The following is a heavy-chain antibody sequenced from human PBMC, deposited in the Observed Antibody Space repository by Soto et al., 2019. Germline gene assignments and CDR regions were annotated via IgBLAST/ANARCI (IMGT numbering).Heavy chain of an antibody. CDR2: ISYSGTT. Sequence: SETLSLTYTVSGDSISSNTNYWSWIRQPPGEGLEWIGFISYSGTTSYSPSLKSRVAISLDTSKNQFSLSLSSVTAADTAVYYCARGRGYSYGLDPWGQGTLVTVSS. J-gene: IGHJ5*02. CDR1: GDSISSNTNY. V-gene: IGHV4-30-4*01. CDR3: ARGRGYSYGLDP. D-gene: IGHD5-18*01.